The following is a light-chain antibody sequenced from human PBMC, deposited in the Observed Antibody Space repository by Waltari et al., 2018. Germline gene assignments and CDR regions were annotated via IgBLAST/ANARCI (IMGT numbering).Light chain of an antibody. J-gene: IGLJ2*01. Sequence: QSALTQPASVSGSPGPAITISCTGTSSDVVGYGYVSWYQQHPGKAPKLIIYDVSNRPSGVSSRFSGSKFGNTASLTISGLQADDEADYYCNSYTSSSSLFGGGTRLTVL. CDR2: DVS. CDR1: SSDVVGYGY. CDR3: NSYTSSSSL. V-gene: IGLV2-14*03.